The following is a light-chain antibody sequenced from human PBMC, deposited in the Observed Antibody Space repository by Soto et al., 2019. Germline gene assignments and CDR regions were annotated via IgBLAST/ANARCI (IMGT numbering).Light chain of an antibody. CDR3: QSYDNIHDWDVI. CDR2: DSD. Sequence: QSVLTQPPSVSGAPGQRVTISCTGSSSNIGAGYAVHWYQQRPGTAPKLLISDSDNRPSGVPDRVSGSKSGTSASLAITGLQAEDEADYFWQSYDNIHDWDVIFGGGTKLTVL. V-gene: IGLV1-40*01. J-gene: IGLJ2*01. CDR1: SSNIGAGYA.